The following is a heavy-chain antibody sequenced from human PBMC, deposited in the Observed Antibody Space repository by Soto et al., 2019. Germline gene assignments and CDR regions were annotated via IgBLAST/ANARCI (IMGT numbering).Heavy chain of an antibody. V-gene: IGHV4-59*08. CDR1: GGSISSFY. CDR3: ARQYHWHDGYFEY. CDR2: IYYTGST. J-gene: IGHJ4*02. Sequence: SEALSRTFTFSGGSISSFYWDWIRQPPGSGLQWIGYIYYTGSTNYNPSLEIRVIISVDTSKNQLSFELISVPAADTAVYYCARQYHWHDGYFEYWGQGTPVTVS. D-gene: IGHD1-1*01.